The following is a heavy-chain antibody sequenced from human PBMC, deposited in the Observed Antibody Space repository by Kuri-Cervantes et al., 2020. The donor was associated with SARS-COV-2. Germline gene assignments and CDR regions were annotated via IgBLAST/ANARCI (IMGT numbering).Heavy chain of an antibody. J-gene: IGHJ3*02. CDR1: GGSISSYY. Sequence: SETLSLTCTVSGGSISSYYWSWIRQPPGKGLEWIGYIYYSGSTNYNPSLKSRVTISVDTSKNQFSLNLASMSAADTAAYYCAKGARGDMDAFDIWGLGTMVTVSS. D-gene: IGHD2-15*01. V-gene: IGHV4-59*01. CDR2: IYYSGST. CDR3: AKGARGDMDAFDI.